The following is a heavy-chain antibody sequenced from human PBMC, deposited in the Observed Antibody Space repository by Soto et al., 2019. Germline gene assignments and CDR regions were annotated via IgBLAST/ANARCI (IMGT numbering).Heavy chain of an antibody. V-gene: IGHV3-9*01. D-gene: IGHD5-18*01. Sequence: EVQLVESGGGLVQPGRSLRLSCAASGFTFDDYAMHWVRQAPGKGLEWVSRISWNSGSIGYADSVKGRFTISRDNAKNSLYLQMNSLRAEDTALYYCAHAVVSYGNFDYWGKGPLVTVSS. CDR3: AHAVVSYGNFDY. J-gene: IGHJ4*02. CDR2: ISWNSGSI. CDR1: GFTFDDYA.